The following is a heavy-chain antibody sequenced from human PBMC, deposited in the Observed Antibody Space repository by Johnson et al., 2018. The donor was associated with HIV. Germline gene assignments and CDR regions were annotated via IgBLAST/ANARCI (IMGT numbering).Heavy chain of an antibody. CDR1: GFTFSSYD. Sequence: VQLVESGGGLVQPGGSLRLSCAASGFTFSSYDMHWVRQATGKGLEWVSAIGTAGDTYYPGSVKGRFTISRDNSMNTLYLQMNSLRAEDTAVYYCATFGYTSGWIVTDDAFDVWGHGTLVTVSS. CDR2: IGTAGDT. D-gene: IGHD6-19*01. CDR3: ATFGYTSGWIVTDDAFDV. V-gene: IGHV3-13*01. J-gene: IGHJ3*01.